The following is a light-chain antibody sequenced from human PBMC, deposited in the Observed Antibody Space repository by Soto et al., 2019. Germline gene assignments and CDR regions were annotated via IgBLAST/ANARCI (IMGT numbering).Light chain of an antibody. CDR3: MQGTYWPPRT. CDR1: QSLLYIDGNTY. J-gene: IGKJ1*01. Sequence: DVVMTQSPLSLPVTLGQPASISCRSSQSLLYIDGNTYLSWFQQRPGQSPRRLIYKVSKRDSGVTESFSGSGSGTDFTLKISRVEAEDVGVYYGMQGTYWPPRTGGKGTKVDIK. V-gene: IGKV2-30*01. CDR2: KVS.